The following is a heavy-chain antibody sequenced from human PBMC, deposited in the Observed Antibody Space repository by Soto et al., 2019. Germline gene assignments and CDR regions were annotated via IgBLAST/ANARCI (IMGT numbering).Heavy chain of an antibody. J-gene: IGHJ6*03. CDR2: IYYSGST. CDR3: ARQRGLDSSSWYSSFNYYYMDV. Sequence: QLQLQESGPGLVKPSETLSLTCTVSGGSISSSSYYWGWIRQPPGKGLEWIGSIYYSGSTYYNTSFKSRRTTSVDTTRNQCSLKLNSVTVADTAVYYCARQRGLDSSSWYSSFNYYYMDVWGKGTPVTVSS. V-gene: IGHV4-39*01. CDR1: GGSISSSSYY. D-gene: IGHD6-13*01.